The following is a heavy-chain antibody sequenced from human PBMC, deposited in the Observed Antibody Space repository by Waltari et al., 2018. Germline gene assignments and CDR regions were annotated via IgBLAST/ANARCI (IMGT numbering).Heavy chain of an antibody. CDR2: INYDGSQK. V-gene: IGHV3-7*01. Sequence: EVQLVESGGGLVQPGGSLRLSCGASGFTFSRYWMSWAGQTPGKGLEWVANINYDGSQKYYVDSVKGRFTISRDNAKNSVYLQMNSLRVEDTAVYYCAKSRGFEYWGQGALITVSS. J-gene: IGHJ4*02. D-gene: IGHD2-2*01. CDR3: AKSRGFEY. CDR1: GFTFSRYW.